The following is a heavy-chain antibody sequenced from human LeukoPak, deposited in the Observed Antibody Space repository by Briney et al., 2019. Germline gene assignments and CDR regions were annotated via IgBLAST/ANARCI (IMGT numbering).Heavy chain of an antibody. CDR1: GFTFSSYA. Sequence: GGSLRLSCAASGFTFSSYAMHWVRQAPGKGLEYVSAISSNGGSTYYANSVKGRFTISRDNSKNTLYLQMGSLRAEDMAVYCCARERVQGSGAFDIWGQGTMVTVSS. J-gene: IGHJ3*02. CDR3: ARERVQGSGAFDI. CDR2: ISSNGGST. D-gene: IGHD3-10*01. V-gene: IGHV3-64*01.